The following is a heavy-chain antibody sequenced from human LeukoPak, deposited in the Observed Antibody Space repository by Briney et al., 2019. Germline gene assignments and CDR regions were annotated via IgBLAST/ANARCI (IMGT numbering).Heavy chain of an antibody. Sequence: GASVKVSCKASGYTFTGYYMHWVRQAPGQGLEWMGWINPSSGGTNYAQKFQGRVTMTRDTSISTAYMELSRLRSDDTAVYYCASPGNWNDRTPFDYWGQGTLVTVSS. CDR1: GYTFTGYY. V-gene: IGHV1-2*02. CDR3: ASPGNWNDRTPFDY. CDR2: INPSSGGT. J-gene: IGHJ4*02. D-gene: IGHD1-1*01.